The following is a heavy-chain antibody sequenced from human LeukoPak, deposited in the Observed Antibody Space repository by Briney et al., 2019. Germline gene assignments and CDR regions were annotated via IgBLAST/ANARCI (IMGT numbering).Heavy chain of an antibody. D-gene: IGHD3-10*01. CDR3: ARSGSGRYYYMDV. CDR1: GYTFTSYG. J-gene: IGHJ6*03. Sequence: SSVKVSCKASGYTFTSYGISWVRQAPGQGREGMGWISAYNGNTNYAQKLQGRVTMTTDTSTSTAYMELRSLRSDDTAVYYCARSGSGRYYYMDVWGKGTTVTVSS. V-gene: IGHV1-18*01. CDR2: ISAYNGNT.